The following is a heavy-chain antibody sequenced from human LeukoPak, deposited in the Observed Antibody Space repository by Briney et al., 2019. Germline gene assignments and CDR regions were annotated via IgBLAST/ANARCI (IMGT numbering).Heavy chain of an antibody. CDR1: GFTFNTYT. Sequence: GGSLRLSCAASGFTFNTYTMNWVRQASGKGLEWVSSISSSSNNINYADSVKGRFTISRDNAMNSVHLQMNSLRVEDTAVYYCARGYQRPDYWGQGTLITVSS. J-gene: IGHJ4*02. CDR3: ARGYQRPDY. V-gene: IGHV3-21*01. CDR2: ISSSSNNI. D-gene: IGHD2-2*01.